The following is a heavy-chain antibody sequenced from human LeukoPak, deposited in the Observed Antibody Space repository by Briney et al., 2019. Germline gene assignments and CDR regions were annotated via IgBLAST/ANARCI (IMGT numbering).Heavy chain of an antibody. D-gene: IGHD2-15*01. J-gene: IGHJ5*02. CDR3: ARWWGFDP. CDR2: IYYSGST. V-gene: IGHV4-59*12. CDR1: GGSISSYY. Sequence: SETLSLTCTVSGGSISSYYWSWVRQPPGKGLEWLGYIYYSGSTNYNPSLKSRVTISVDTSKNQFFLKMTSLTAADTAVYYCARWWGFDPWGQGTLVTVSS.